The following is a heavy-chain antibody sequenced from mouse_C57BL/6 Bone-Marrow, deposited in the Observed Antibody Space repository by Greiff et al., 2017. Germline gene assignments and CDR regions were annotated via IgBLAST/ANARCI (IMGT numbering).Heavy chain of an antibody. Sequence: VQLQQSGPELVKPGASVKLSCKASGYTFTSYDINWVKQRPGQGLEWIGWIYPRDGSTKYNAKCKGKATLTVDTTSSTAYMELHSLTSEDSAVYFCARDWFAYWGQGTLVTVSA. V-gene: IGHV1-85*01. J-gene: IGHJ3*01. CDR3: ARDWFAY. CDR2: IYPRDGST. CDR1: GYTFTSYD.